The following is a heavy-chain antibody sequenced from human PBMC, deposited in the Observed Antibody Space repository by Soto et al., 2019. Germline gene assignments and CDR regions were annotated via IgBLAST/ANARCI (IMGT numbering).Heavy chain of an antibody. CDR1: GYTFTSYG. J-gene: IGHJ3*02. CDR2: ISAYNGNT. D-gene: IGHD6-19*01. V-gene: IGHV1-18*01. Sequence: ASVKVSCKASGYTFTSYGISWVRQAPGQGLEWMGWISAYNGNTNYAQKLQGRVTMTTDTSTSTAYMELRGLRSDGTAVYYCASAVAGTHDAFDIWGQGTMVTVSS. CDR3: ASAVAGTHDAFDI.